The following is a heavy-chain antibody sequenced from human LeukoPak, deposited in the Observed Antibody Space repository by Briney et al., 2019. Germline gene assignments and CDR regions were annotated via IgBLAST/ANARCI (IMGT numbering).Heavy chain of an antibody. CDR1: GGTFSSYA. D-gene: IGHD1-26*01. Sequence: GSSVKVSCKASGGTFSSYAISWVRQAPGQGLEWMGRIIPILGIANYAQKFQGRVAMTRDTSISTAYMELSRLRSDDTAVYYCARASSGRELYSPSDYWGQGTLVTVSS. CDR2: IIPILGIA. V-gene: IGHV1-69*04. J-gene: IGHJ4*02. CDR3: ARASSGRELYSPSDY.